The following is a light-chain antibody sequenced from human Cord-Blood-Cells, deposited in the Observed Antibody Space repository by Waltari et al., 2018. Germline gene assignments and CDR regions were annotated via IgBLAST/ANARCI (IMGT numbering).Light chain of an antibody. CDR1: SSDVGSYNL. Sequence: QSALTQPASVSGSPGPSHTISCTGTSSDVGSYNLVSWYQQHPGKAPKLMIYEGSKRPSGVSNRFSGSKSGNTASLTISGLQAEDEADYYCCSYAGSSTWVFGGGTKLTVL. CDR2: EGS. J-gene: IGLJ3*02. V-gene: IGLV2-23*01. CDR3: CSYAGSSTWV.